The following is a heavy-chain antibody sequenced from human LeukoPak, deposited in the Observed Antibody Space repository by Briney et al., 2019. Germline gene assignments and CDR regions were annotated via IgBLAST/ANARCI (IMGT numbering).Heavy chain of an antibody. CDR2: ISAYNGYT. V-gene: IGHV1-18*04. J-gene: IGHJ1*01. CDR3: ARDKAVTTEVTQHFQH. Sequence: GASVKASCKASGYTFTAYYVHWVRQAPGQGLEWMGWISAYNGYTDYAQKFQFRVTMTTDTSTSTAYMELRSLRSDDTAVYYCARDKAVTTEVTQHFQHWGQGTLVTVSS. CDR1: GYTFTAYY. D-gene: IGHD4-23*01.